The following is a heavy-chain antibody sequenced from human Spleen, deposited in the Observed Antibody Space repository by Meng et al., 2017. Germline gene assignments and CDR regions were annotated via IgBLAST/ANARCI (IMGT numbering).Heavy chain of an antibody. CDR2: IYYSGNA. CDR1: GGSFTGYY. V-gene: IGHV4-34*01. Sequence: SETLSLTCAVYGGSFTGYYWTWVRQPPGKGLEWIGSIYYSGNAYYTPSLKSRVTISVDTSKNQFSLKLSSVTAADTALYYCARLGRYGSGWYVAWYYYYGMDVWGQGTTVTVSS. D-gene: IGHD6-19*01. CDR3: ARLGRYGSGWYVAWYYYYGMDV. J-gene: IGHJ6*02.